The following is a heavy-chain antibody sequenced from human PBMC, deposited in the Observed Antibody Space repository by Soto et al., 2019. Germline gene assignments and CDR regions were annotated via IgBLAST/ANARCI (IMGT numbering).Heavy chain of an antibody. Sequence: GGSLRLSCAASGFTFDDYAMHWVRQAPGKGLEWVSGISWNSGSIGYADSVKGRFTISRDNAKNSLYLQMNSLRAEDTALYYCAKDYYYGSGSLPDYWGQGTLVTVSS. CDR2: ISWNSGSI. V-gene: IGHV3-9*01. D-gene: IGHD3-10*01. J-gene: IGHJ4*02. CDR3: AKDYYYGSGSLPDY. CDR1: GFTFDDYA.